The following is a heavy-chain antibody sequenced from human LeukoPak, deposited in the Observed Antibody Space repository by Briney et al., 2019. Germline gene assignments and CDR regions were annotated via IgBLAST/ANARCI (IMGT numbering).Heavy chain of an antibody. CDR2: IYYSGST. Sequence: SETLSLTCTVSGGSISSYYWSWIRQPPGKGLEWFGYIYYSGSTNYNPSLKSRVTISVDTSKNQFSLRLRSVTAADTAMYYCARGTLYRGWSYYLDFWGQGSQVTVSS. J-gene: IGHJ4*02. D-gene: IGHD6-19*01. V-gene: IGHV4-59*12. CDR3: ARGTLYRGWSYYLDF. CDR1: GGSISSYY.